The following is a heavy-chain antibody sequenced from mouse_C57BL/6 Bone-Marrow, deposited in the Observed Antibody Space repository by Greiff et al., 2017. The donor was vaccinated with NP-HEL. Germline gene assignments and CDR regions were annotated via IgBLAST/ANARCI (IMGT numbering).Heavy chain of an antibody. Sequence: VQLQQSGAKLARPGASVKLSCKASGYTFTSYGISWVKQRTGQGLEWIGEIYPRSGNTYYNEKFKGKATLTADKSSSTAYMELRSLTSEDSAVYFCARDCGVVAPFDYWGQGTTLTVSS. D-gene: IGHD1-1*01. CDR3: ARDCGVVAPFDY. CDR2: IYPRSGNT. J-gene: IGHJ2*01. CDR1: GYTFTSYG. V-gene: IGHV1-81*01.